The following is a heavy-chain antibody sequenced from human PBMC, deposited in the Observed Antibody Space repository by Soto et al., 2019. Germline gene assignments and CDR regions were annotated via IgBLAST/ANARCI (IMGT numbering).Heavy chain of an antibody. D-gene: IGHD2-2*03. CDR1: GASISSFY. Sequence: SETLSLTCTVSGASISSFYWSWIRQPPGKGLEWIGYIYYSGSTNYNPSLKSRVTISVDTSKNQFSLKLSSVTAADTAVYYCETMDIGPVFYAFDYWGRGILVTVSS. CDR2: IYYSGST. J-gene: IGHJ4*02. V-gene: IGHV4-59*01. CDR3: ETMDIGPVFYAFDY.